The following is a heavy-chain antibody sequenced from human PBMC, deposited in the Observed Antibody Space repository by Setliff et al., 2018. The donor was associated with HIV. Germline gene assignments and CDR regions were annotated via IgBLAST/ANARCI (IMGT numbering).Heavy chain of an antibody. CDR2: IEKDGSEK. J-gene: IGHJ6*03. V-gene: IGHV3-7*01. CDR3: ARDRWLGSNTYFYMDV. CDR1: GFSVSTYW. Sequence: GESLKISCAASGFSVSTYWMNWVRQAPGKGLEWVANIEKDGSEKYYVDSVKGRFTISRDNSRNTVYLQMNSLRVEDTAVYYCARDRWLGSNTYFYMDVWGKGTTVTVSS. D-gene: IGHD3-10*01.